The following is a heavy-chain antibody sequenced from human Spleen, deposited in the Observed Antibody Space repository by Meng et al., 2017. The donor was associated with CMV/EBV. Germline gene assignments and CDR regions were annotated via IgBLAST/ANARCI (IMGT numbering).Heavy chain of an antibody. CDR1: GFTFSSYA. J-gene: IGHJ6*02. D-gene: IGHD2/OR15-2a*01. CDR3: AKDSVNGITFYQYYFYYSGVDV. Sequence: GESLKISCAASGFTFSSYAMSWVRQAPGKGLEWVSVIYSGGSSTYYADSVKGRFTISRDSSKNTVYLQMNSLRPEDTALYYCAKDSVNGITFYQYYFYYSGVDVWGQGTTVTVSS. CDR2: IYSGGSST. V-gene: IGHV3-23*03.